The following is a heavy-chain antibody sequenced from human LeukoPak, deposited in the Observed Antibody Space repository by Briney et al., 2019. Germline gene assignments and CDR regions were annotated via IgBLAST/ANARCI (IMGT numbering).Heavy chain of an antibody. J-gene: IGHJ2*01. V-gene: IGHV4-34*01. CDR2: INHSGST. D-gene: IGHD6-13*01. CDR3: ARGGGYEAAAGRTAFDL. CDR1: GGSFSGYY. Sequence: SETLSLTCAVYGGSFSGYYWSWIRQPPGKGLEWIGEINHSGSTNYNPSLKSRVTISVDTSKNQLSLKLSSVTAADTAVYYCARGGGYEAAAGRTAFDLWGRGTLVTVSS.